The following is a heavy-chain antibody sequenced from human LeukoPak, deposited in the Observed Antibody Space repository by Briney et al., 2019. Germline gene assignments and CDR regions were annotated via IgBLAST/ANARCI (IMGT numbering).Heavy chain of an antibody. CDR3: ARAHPPYYDYVWGSYRYPRGAFDI. CDR1: ADSVSINSAV. J-gene: IGHJ3*02. Sequence: SQTLSLTSAISADSVSINSAVRNSVRQSPSRGLEWLGRTYYRSKWYNDYVVSVKSHKTINPDTSKNQFSLKLSSVSAADTAVYYCARAHPPYYDYVWGSYRYPRGAFDIWGQGTMVTVSS. V-gene: IGHV6-1*01. D-gene: IGHD3-16*02. CDR2: TYYRSKWYN.